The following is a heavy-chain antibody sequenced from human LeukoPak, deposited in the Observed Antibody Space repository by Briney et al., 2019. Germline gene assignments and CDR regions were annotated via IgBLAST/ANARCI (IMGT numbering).Heavy chain of an antibody. Sequence: GGSLRLSCAASGFIVSGDFMSWVRQAPGKGLEWVSVIYTDGTTYYADSVQGRFPISRDNSKNTLYLQMNGLRAEDTAVYYCARERGRGRDSPYFDYWGQGTLVTVSS. CDR1: GFIVSGDF. CDR3: ARERGRGRDSPYFDY. CDR2: IYTDGTT. J-gene: IGHJ4*02. V-gene: IGHV3-53*01. D-gene: IGHD3-16*01.